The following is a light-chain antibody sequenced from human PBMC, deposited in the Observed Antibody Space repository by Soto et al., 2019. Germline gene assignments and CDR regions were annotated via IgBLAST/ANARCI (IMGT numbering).Light chain of an antibody. CDR3: QQYYIPSYT. V-gene: IGKV4-1*01. Sequence: DIVMTQSPDSLAVSLGERATINCKSSQSVLYSSNNKNYLAWYQQKPGQAPKLLIYWASTRESGVPDRFSGSGSGTDFTLTISSLQAEDVAVYYCQQYYIPSYTFGQGTKLEIK. J-gene: IGKJ2*01. CDR2: WAS. CDR1: QSVLYSSNNKNY.